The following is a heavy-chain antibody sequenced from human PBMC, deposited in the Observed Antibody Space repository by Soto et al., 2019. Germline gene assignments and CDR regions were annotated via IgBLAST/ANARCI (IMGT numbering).Heavy chain of an antibody. CDR2: ICAYNGNT. V-gene: IGHV1-18*01. CDR3: ARVVGALGRWFDP. Sequence: QVQLVQSGAEVKKPGASVKVSCKASGYTFTSYGISWVRQAPGQGLEWMGRICAYNGNTNYAQKLQGRVTMTTDTSTSTDYMEMRSLRSDDTAVYYCARVVGALGRWFDPWGQGNLVTVSS. CDR1: GYTFTSYG. J-gene: IGHJ5*02. D-gene: IGHD1-26*01.